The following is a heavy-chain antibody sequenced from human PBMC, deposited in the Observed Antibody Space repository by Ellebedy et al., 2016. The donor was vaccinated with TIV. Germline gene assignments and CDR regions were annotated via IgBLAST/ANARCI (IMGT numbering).Heavy chain of an antibody. D-gene: IGHD3-22*01. CDR1: GFTFSSYA. CDR3: AKDDEEYYDSSGPHNY. J-gene: IGHJ4*02. CDR2: ISGSGGST. Sequence: GESLKISXAASGFTFSSYAMSWVRQAPGKGLEWVSAISGSGGSTYYADSVKGRFTISRDNSKNTLYLQMNSLRAEDTAVYYCAKDDEEYYDSSGPHNYWGQGTLVTVSS. V-gene: IGHV3-23*01.